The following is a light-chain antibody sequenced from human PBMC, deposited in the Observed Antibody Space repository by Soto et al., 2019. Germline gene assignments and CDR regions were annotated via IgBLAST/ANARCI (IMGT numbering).Light chain of an antibody. V-gene: IGLV1-44*01. CDR2: SNN. CDR3: AAWDDSLKPFDV. J-gene: IGLJ1*01. CDR1: SSNIGSNT. Sequence: QAVVTQPPSASGTPGQRVTISCSGSSSNIGSNTVNWYQQLPGTAPKLLIYSNNQRPSGVPDRFSGSKSGTSASLAISGLQSEDEADYYCAAWDDSLKPFDVFGTGTKLTVL.